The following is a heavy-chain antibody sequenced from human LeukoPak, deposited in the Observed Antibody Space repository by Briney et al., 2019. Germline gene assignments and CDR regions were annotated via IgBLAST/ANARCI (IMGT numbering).Heavy chain of an antibody. D-gene: IGHD4-17*01. CDR1: GFTFSSYS. Sequence: GGSLRLSCAASGFTFSSYSMNWVRQAPGKGLEWVSSISSSSSYIYYADSVKGRFTISRDNAKNSLYLQMNSLRAEDTAVYYCARVMTVTTFGGSWGQGTLVTVSS. V-gene: IGHV3-21*01. J-gene: IGHJ5*02. CDR2: ISSSSSYI. CDR3: ARVMTVTTFGGS.